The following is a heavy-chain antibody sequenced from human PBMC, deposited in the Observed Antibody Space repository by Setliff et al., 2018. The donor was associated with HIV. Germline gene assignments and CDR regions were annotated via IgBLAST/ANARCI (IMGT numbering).Heavy chain of an antibody. J-gene: IGHJ6*02. CDR3: ARPVSKYFYGMDV. CDR1: GGSISAYY. CDR2: LYHAGST. V-gene: IGHV4-59*01. Sequence: SETLSLTCTVSGGSISAYYWSWIRQPPGKGLEWIGTLYHAGSTSYNSSLKSRVTISGDTSKNLFSLKVASVTAADTAVYYCARPVSKYFYGMDVWGLGATVTVSS.